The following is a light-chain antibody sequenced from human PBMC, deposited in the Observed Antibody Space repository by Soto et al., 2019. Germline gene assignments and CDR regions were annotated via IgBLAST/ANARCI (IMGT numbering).Light chain of an antibody. CDR2: GAS. Sequence: EIVLTQSPGTLSLSPGERATLSCRASQSVNNYLTWYQQKPGQAPRLLIYGASSRATGIPDRFSGSGSGTDFTLTISRLEPEDFAVYYCQQYGDSPLTFGGGTKVEIK. V-gene: IGKV3-20*01. J-gene: IGKJ4*01. CDR3: QQYGDSPLT. CDR1: QSVNNY.